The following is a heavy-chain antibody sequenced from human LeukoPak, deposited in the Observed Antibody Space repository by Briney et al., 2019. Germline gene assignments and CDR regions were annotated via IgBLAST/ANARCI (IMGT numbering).Heavy chain of an antibody. CDR2: ITAYNGHT. V-gene: IGHV1-18*01. Sequence: ASVKVSCKASGYTFTNYGLSWVRQAPGQGLEWMGWITAYNGHTHYAQNLQGRLTMTTDTSTSTAYMELRSLRSDDTAVYYCAGRYHYDSSGYPHFDYWGQGTLVTVSS. CDR3: AGRYHYDSSGYPHFDY. CDR1: GYTFTNYG. D-gene: IGHD3-22*01. J-gene: IGHJ4*02.